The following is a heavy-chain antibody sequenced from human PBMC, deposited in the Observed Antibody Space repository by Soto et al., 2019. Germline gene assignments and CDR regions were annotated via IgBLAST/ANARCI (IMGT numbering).Heavy chain of an antibody. CDR2: ISWNSGSI. D-gene: IGHD3-22*01. CDR3: AKAYDSSGYSPPWFDP. CDR1: GFTFSSYS. V-gene: IGHV3-9*01. J-gene: IGHJ5*02. Sequence: GGSLRLSCAASGFTFSSYSMHWVRQAPGKGLEWVSGISWNSGSIGYADSVKGRFTISRDNAKNSLYLQMNSLRAEDTALYYCAKAYDSSGYSPPWFDPWGQGTLVTVSS.